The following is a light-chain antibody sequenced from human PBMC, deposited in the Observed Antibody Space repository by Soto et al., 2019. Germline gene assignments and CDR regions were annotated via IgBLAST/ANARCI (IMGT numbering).Light chain of an antibody. Sequence: EIVLTQSPGTLSLSPGERATLSCRASQSVSSTYLAWYQQKPGQAPRLLIYGASSRATGIPDRFSGSGSGTDFTLTISRLEPEEFAVYYCQQYGGSPPITFGQGTRLEIK. V-gene: IGKV3-20*01. CDR2: GAS. CDR3: QQYGGSPPIT. CDR1: QSVSSTY. J-gene: IGKJ5*01.